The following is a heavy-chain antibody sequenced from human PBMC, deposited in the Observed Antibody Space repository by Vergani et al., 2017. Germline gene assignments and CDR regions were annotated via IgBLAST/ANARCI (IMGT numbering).Heavy chain of an antibody. D-gene: IGHD2-2*01. CDR3: ARHIALPVPAARFDP. J-gene: IGHJ5*02. V-gene: IGHV4-39*01. CDR1: GGSISSSSYY. CDR2: IYYSGSS. Sequence: QLQLPESGPGLVKPSETLSLTCTVSGGSISSSSYYWGWIRQPPGKGLGWIGSIYYSGSSYYNPSLKSRVTISVDTSKNQFSLKLSSVSAADTAMYYCARHIALPVPAARFDPWGQGTRVTVSS.